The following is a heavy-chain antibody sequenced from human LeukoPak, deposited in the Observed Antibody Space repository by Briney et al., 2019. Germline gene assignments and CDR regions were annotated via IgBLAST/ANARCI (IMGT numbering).Heavy chain of an antibody. Sequence: GGSLRLSCAASGFTFSNFGMHWVRQAPGKGLEWVAVIWYDGSNKDYADSVKGRFTISRDNSKNTLYLQMNSLRAEDTAEYYCAKDRVGWELTPLDYWGQGTLVTVSS. CDR3: AKDRVGWELTPLDY. D-gene: IGHD1-26*01. CDR1: GFTFSNFG. CDR2: IWYDGSNK. J-gene: IGHJ4*02. V-gene: IGHV3-30*02.